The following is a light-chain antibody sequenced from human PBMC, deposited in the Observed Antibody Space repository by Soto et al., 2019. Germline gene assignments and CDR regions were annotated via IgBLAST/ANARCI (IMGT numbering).Light chain of an antibody. Sequence: EIVMTQSPATLSVSPGEGATLSCRASQSISSKLAWYQQKPGQAPRLLIYAASTRATGVPARFSGRGSGTEFTLTSSSLQSEALAVYYCQHYNDWRWTFGQGTKVEIK. J-gene: IGKJ1*01. CDR2: AAS. V-gene: IGKV3-15*01. CDR3: QHYNDWRWT. CDR1: QSISSK.